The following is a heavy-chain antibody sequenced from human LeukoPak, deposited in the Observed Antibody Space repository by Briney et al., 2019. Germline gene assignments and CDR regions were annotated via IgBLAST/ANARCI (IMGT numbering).Heavy chain of an antibody. CDR1: GCTFSSYG. CDR3: AKEGGYDQYYFDY. CDR2: ISYDGSNK. V-gene: IGHV3-30*18. Sequence: PGGSLRLSCAASGCTFSSYGMHWVRQAPGKGLEWVAVISYDGSNKYYADSVKGRFTISRDNSKNTLYLQMNSLRAEDTAVYYCAKEGGYDQYYFDYWGQGTLVTVSS. D-gene: IGHD5-12*01. J-gene: IGHJ4*02.